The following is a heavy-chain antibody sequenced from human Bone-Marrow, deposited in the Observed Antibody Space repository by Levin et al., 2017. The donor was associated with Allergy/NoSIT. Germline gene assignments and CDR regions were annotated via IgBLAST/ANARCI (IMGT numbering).Heavy chain of an antibody. CDR3: ARRKFFGFVGQHYYYGLYV. D-gene: IGHD3-3*01. CDR2: MNPKTDNT. V-gene: IGHV1-8*01. J-gene: IGHJ6*02. CDR1: GYTFTYYE. Sequence: ASVKVSCKASGYTFTYYEINWVRQATGQGLEWMGWMNPKTDNTGLAEKFQGRVTLIGDTSTSTAYMELHSLGSEDTAVYYCARRKFFGFVGQHYYYGLYVWGQGTTVTVSS.